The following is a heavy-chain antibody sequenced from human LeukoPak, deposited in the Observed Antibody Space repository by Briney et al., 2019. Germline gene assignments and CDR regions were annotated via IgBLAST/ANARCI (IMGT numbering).Heavy chain of an antibody. CDR3: ARVTAGGVFDY. CDR2: ISSNGGGT. Sequence: GSLRLSCAASGFTFSSYAMYWVRQAPGKGLEYVSSISSNGGGTYYANSVKGRFTISRDNSKNTLFLQMGSLRAEDMAVYYCARVTAGGVFDYWGQGTLVTVSS. J-gene: IGHJ4*02. CDR1: GFTFSSYA. D-gene: IGHD3-16*01. V-gene: IGHV3-64*01.